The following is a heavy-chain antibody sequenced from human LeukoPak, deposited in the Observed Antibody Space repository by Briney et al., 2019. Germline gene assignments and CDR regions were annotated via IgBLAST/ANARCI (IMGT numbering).Heavy chain of an antibody. CDR3: ARHDLGYCSSTSCYGGSYFDY. D-gene: IGHD2-2*01. CDR2: IYHSGST. J-gene: IGHJ4*02. Sequence: SGTLSLTCAVSGGSLSSSNWWSWVRQPPGKGLEWIGEIYHSGSTNYNPSLKSRVTISVDKSKNQFSLKLSSVTAADTAVYYCARHDLGYCSSTSCYGGSYFDYWGQGTLVTVSS. V-gene: IGHV4-4*02. CDR1: GGSLSSSNW.